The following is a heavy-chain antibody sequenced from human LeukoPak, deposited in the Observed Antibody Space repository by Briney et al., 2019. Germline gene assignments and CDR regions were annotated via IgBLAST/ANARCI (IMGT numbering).Heavy chain of an antibody. CDR1: GFTFSSYS. Sequence: PGGSLRLSCAASGFTFSSYSMNWVRQAPGKGLEWVSSISSSSSYIYYADSVKGRFTISRDNAKNSLYLQMNSLRAEDTAVYYCARDRGYYDSSGYYRGVEDYWGQGTLVTVSS. J-gene: IGHJ4*02. V-gene: IGHV3-21*01. D-gene: IGHD3-22*01. CDR2: ISSSSSYI. CDR3: ARDRGYYDSSGYYRGVEDY.